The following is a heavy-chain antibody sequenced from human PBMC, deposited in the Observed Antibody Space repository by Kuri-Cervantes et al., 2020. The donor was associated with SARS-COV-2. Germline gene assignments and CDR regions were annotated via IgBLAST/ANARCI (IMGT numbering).Heavy chain of an antibody. CDR2: ISYDGSNK. J-gene: IGHJ4*02. Sequence: GESLKISCAASGFTFSSYAMHWVRQAPGKGLEWVAVISYDGSNKYYADSMKGRFTISRDNSKNTLYLQMNSLRGEDTAVYYCARDRRGNSSSSFAYWGQGTLVTVSS. CDR1: GFTFSSYA. V-gene: IGHV3-30*04. D-gene: IGHD6-6*01. CDR3: ARDRRGNSSSSFAY.